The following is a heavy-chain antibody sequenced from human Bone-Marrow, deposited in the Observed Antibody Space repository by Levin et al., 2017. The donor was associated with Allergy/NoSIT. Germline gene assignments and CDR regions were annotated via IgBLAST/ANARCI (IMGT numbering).Heavy chain of an antibody. CDR1: GLTFSSYG. CDR3: AREYCSSTSCYSGYYYYGMDV. D-gene: IGHD2-2*01. CDR2: IWYDGSNK. V-gene: IGHV3-33*01. J-gene: IGHJ6*02. Sequence: GGSLRLSCAASGLTFSSYGMHWVRQAPGKGLEWVAVIWYDGSNKYYADSVKGRFTISRDNSKNTLYLQMNSLRAEDTAVYYCAREYCSSTSCYSGYYYYGMDVWGQGTTVTVSS.